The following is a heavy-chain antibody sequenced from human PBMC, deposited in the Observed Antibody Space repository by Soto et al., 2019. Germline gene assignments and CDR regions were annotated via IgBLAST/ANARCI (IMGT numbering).Heavy chain of an antibody. CDR2: IYYSGST. V-gene: IGHV4-39*01. CDR1: GGSISSSSYY. Sequence: SETLSLTCTVSGGSISSSSYYWGWIRQPPGKGLEWIGSIYYSGSTYYNPSLKSRVTISVDTSKNQFSLKLSSVTAADTAVYYCARGERGNKAWIQLWFSNAFDIWGQGTMVTVSS. D-gene: IGHD5-18*01. CDR3: ARGERGNKAWIQLWFSNAFDI. J-gene: IGHJ3*02.